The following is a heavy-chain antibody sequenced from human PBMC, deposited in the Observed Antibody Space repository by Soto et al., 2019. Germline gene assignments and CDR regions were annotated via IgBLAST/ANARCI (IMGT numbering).Heavy chain of an antibody. J-gene: IGHJ6*02. CDR1: GGTFSSYA. CDR3: ARDHGDIVVVPAARGYYYGMDV. V-gene: IGHV1-69*06. D-gene: IGHD2-2*01. CDR2: IIPIFGTA. Sequence: EASVKVSCKASGGTFSSYAISWVRQAPGQGLEWMGGIIPIFGTANYAQKFQGRVTITADKSTSTAYMELSSLRSEDTAVYYCARDHGDIVVVPAARGYYYGMDVWGQGTTVTVSS.